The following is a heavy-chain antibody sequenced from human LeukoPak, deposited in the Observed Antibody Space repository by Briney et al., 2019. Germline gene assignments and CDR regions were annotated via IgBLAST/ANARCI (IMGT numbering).Heavy chain of an antibody. V-gene: IGHV1-24*01. J-gene: IGHJ4*02. CDR2: FDPEDGET. Sequence: ASVKVSCKVSGYTLTELSMHWVRQAPGKGLEWMGGFDPEDGETIYAQKFQGRVTMTEDTSTDAAYMELSSLRAEDTAVYYCAKDALKTSGISPWGLRWFPFDSWGQGTLVTVSS. CDR3: AKDALKTSGISPWGLRWFPFDS. CDR1: GYTLTELS. D-gene: IGHD1-14*01.